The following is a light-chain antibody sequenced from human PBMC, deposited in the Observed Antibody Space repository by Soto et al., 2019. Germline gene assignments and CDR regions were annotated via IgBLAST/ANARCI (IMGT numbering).Light chain of an antibody. J-gene: IGKJ2*01. CDR2: GAS. CDR3: RQYGSSPSYT. CDR1: QSLSSY. V-gene: IGKV3-20*01. Sequence: EIVLTQSPGTLSLSPGERATLSCRASQSLSSYLAWYQQKPGQAPRLHIYGASSRATGIPDRFSGSGSGTDFTLTISRLEPEDFAVYYCRQYGSSPSYTFGQGTKLEIK.